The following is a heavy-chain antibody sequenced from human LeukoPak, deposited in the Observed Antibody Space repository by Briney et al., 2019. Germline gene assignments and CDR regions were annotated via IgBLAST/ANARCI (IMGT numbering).Heavy chain of an antibody. CDR2: INHSGST. D-gene: IGHD4-17*01. J-gene: IGHJ4*02. Sequence: PSETLSLTCTVSGGSISSSSYYWGWIRQPPGKGLEWIGEINHSGSTNYNPSLKSRVTISVDTSKNQFSLKLSSVTAADTAVYYCATSTVTTSLGYWGQGTLVTVSS. V-gene: IGHV4-39*07. CDR3: ATSTVTTSLGY. CDR1: GGSISSSSYY.